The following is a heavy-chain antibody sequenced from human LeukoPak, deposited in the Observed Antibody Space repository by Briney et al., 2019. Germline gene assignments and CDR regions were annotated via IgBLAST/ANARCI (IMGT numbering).Heavy chain of an antibody. CDR2: IYYSGST. CDR1: GGSISSSSYY. CDR3: ARRKWLVEWFDP. Sequence: SETLSLTCTVSGGSISSSSYYWGWIRQPPGKGLEWIGSIYYSGSTYYNPSLKSRVTISVDTSKNQFSLKLISVTAADTAVYYCARRKWLVEWFDPWGQGTLVTVSS. D-gene: IGHD6-19*01. V-gene: IGHV4-39*01. J-gene: IGHJ5*02.